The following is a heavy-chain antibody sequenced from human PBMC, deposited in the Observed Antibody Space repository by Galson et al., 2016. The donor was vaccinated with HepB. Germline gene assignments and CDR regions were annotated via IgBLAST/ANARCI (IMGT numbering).Heavy chain of an antibody. CDR3: VRDRLKSTY. CDR2: IGGSGGST. V-gene: IGHV3-23*01. CDR1: GFTFSNYA. Sequence: SLRLSCAASGFTFSNYAMSWVRQAPGKGLEWVSVIGGSGGSTNYADSVKGRFTMSRDNARNSVSLQINSLRVEDTAVYYCVRDRLKSTYWGQGTLVTVSS. J-gene: IGHJ4*02. D-gene: IGHD2/OR15-2a*01.